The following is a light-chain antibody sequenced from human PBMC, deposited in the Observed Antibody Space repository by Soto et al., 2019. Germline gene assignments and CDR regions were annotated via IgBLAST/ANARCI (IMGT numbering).Light chain of an antibody. CDR2: EVT. CDR3: SSHTSGSTRV. Sequence: QSVLTQPASGSRSPGQSIGISCTGTSGDVGGYDYVSWYQQHPDKAPKLMIYEVTKRPSWVSNRFSGSKSGNTASLTISGLQPEDEADYYCSSHTSGSTRVFGSGTKVTVL. J-gene: IGLJ1*01. V-gene: IGLV2-14*01. CDR1: SGDVGGYDY.